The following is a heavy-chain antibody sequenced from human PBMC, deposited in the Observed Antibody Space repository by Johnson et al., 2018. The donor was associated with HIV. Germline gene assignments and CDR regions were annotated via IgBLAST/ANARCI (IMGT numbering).Heavy chain of an antibody. J-gene: IGHJ3*02. D-gene: IGHD4-23*01. V-gene: IGHV3-9*01. Sequence: VQLVESGGGLVQPGRSLRLSCAASGFTFDHYAMHWVRQAPGKGLEWVSGLTWNSDTIAYVDSVKGRFTISRDSAKKSLYLQMNSLRPEDTAVYYCVKDIGYGGPSDGAFDIWGQGTMVTVSS. CDR1: GFTFDHYA. CDR3: VKDIGYGGPSDGAFDI. CDR2: LTWNSDTI.